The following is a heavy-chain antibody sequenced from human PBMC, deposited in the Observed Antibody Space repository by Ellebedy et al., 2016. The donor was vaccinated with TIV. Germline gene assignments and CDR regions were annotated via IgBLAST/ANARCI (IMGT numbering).Heavy chain of an antibody. V-gene: IGHV4-39*07. CDR2: VFYNGHT. D-gene: IGHD1-1*01. CDR1: GFTFSRYS. Sequence: GSLRLSXAASGFTFSRYSMNWIRQPPGKGLEFVGSVFYNGHTYYNPSLRSRLTISIDTSKNQFSLNLNSMTAADTAVYYCARDFGALTIRFDPWGQGTLVAVSS. CDR3: ARDFGALTIRFDP. J-gene: IGHJ5*02.